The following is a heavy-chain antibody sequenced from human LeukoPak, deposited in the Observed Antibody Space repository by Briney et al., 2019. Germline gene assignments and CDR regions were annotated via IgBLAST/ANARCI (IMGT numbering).Heavy chain of an antibody. CDR1: GYTLTELS. D-gene: IGHD5-12*01. CDR3: ATGPLSLSGYDYAGNRFDS. V-gene: IGHV1-24*01. Sequence: GASVKVSCKVSGYTLTELSMHWVRQAPGKGLEWMGGFDPEDGETIYAQKFQGRVTMTEDTSTDTAYMELSSLRSEDTAVYYCATGPLSLSGYDYAGNRFDSWGQGTLVTVSS. CDR2: FDPEDGET. J-gene: IGHJ4*02.